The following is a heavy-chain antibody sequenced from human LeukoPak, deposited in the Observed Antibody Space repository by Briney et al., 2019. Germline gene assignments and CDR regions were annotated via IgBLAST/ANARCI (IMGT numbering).Heavy chain of an antibody. J-gene: IGHJ4*02. D-gene: IGHD3-22*01. Sequence: GGSLRLSCAASGFTFSSYGMHWVRLAPGKGLEWVAVISYDGSNKYYADSVKGRFTISRDNFKNTLYLQKNSLRPEDTAVYYCARANYYDSSGYLNYFDYWGQGTLVTVSS. CDR2: ISYDGSNK. CDR1: GFTFSSYG. CDR3: ARANYYDSSGYLNYFDY. V-gene: IGHV3-30*19.